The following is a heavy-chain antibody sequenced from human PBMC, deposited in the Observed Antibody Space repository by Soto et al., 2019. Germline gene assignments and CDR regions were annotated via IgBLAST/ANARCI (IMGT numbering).Heavy chain of an antibody. CDR3: ARKRVTATGTFGFDL. Sequence: GGSLRLSCAASGFTFRNYWMHWVHQVPGRGLVWVSRIREDGRETTYADSVKGRFTISRDNAKNTLYLEMNSLRVEDTGVFYCARKRVTATGTFGFDLWGQGTMVTVSS. V-gene: IGHV3-74*03. J-gene: IGHJ3*01. D-gene: IGHD2-21*02. CDR1: GFTFRNYW. CDR2: IREDGRET.